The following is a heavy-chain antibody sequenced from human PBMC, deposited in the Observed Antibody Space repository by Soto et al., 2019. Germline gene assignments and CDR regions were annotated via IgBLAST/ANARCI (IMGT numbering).Heavy chain of an antibody. Sequence: QVQLVQSGAEVKKPGASVKVSCKASGYTFTSYFMHWVRQAPGQGLEWMGIINPSGGSTSYAQKFQARVTLXXDXSXXTVYMELSSLRSEDTAVYYCARVYCSGGSCYSIDYWGQGTMVTVSS. CDR1: GYTFTSYF. J-gene: IGHJ4*02. CDR2: INPSGGST. D-gene: IGHD2-15*01. CDR3: ARVYCSGGSCYSIDY. V-gene: IGHV1-46*03.